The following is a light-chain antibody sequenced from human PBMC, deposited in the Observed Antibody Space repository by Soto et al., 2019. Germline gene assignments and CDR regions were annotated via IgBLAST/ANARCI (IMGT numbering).Light chain of an antibody. CDR3: QQYGSSHT. CDR2: GAS. V-gene: IGKV3-20*01. CDR1: QSVSSTY. Sequence: EIVLTQSPAPLSTSPGERSTLSGRASQSVSSTYFAWYQQKPGQAPRLLIFGASTRATGIPDRFSGSGAGAYFNLTISRLEPADFGVYYCQQYGSSHTFGQGTRLETK. J-gene: IGKJ5*01.